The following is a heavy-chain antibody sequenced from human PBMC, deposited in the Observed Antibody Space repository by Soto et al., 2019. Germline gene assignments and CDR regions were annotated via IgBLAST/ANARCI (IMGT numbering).Heavy chain of an antibody. CDR1: GWAMSRYA. CDR2: IIPIFGTA. CDR3: AKPGIAAAGTGEYFQH. D-gene: IGHD6-13*01. Sequence: KGAWKAAGWAMSRYATSYVRQAHGQGLEWMGGIIPIFGTANYAQKFEGRVTITADESTSTAYMELSGLRSEDTAVYYCAKPGIAAAGTGEYFQHWGQGTRVTVSS. V-gene: IGHV1-69*01. J-gene: IGHJ1*01.